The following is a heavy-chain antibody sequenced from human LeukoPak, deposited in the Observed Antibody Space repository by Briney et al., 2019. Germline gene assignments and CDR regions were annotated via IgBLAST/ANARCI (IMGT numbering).Heavy chain of an antibody. CDR3: ATLASDAFDI. CDR1: GYSFTSYL. CDR2: IYPGDSDT. J-gene: IGHJ3*02. V-gene: IGHV5-51*01. Sequence: GESLKISCKGSGYSFTSYLIGWVRQMPGKGLEWMGIIYPGDSDTRYSPSFQGQVTISADRSISTAYLQWSSLKASDAAMYYCATLASDAFDIWGQGTMVTVSS.